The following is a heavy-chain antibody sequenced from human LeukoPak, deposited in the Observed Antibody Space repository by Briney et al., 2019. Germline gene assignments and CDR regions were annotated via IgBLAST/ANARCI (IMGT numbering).Heavy chain of an antibody. CDR1: GYTFTSYA. D-gene: IGHD6-13*01. J-gene: IGHJ4*02. CDR3: ARDLVAAAGTFDY. V-gene: IGHV1-3*01. Sequence: ASVKVSCKAPGYTFTSYAMHWVRQAPGQRLEWMGWINAGNGNTKYSQKFQGRVTITRDTSASTAYMELSSLRSEDTAVYYCARDLVAAAGTFDYWGQGTLVTVSS. CDR2: INAGNGNT.